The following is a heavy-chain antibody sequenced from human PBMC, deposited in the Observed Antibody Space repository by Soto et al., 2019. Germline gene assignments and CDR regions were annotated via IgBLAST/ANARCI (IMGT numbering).Heavy chain of an antibody. CDR3: ARGRNRGVYGSGSYYFDY. Sequence: ASETLSLTCAVYGGSFSGYYWSWIRQPPGKGPEWIGEINHSGSTNYNPSLKSRVTISVDTSKNQFSLKLSSVTAADTAVYYCARGRNRGVYGSGSYYFDYWGQGTLVTVSS. V-gene: IGHV4-34*01. CDR1: GGSFSGYY. CDR2: INHSGST. D-gene: IGHD3-10*01. J-gene: IGHJ4*02.